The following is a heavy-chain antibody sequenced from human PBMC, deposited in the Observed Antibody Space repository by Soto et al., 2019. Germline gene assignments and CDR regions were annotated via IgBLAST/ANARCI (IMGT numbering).Heavy chain of an antibody. CDR1: GFSLSTSGMC. Sequence: SGPTLVNPTQTLTLTCTFSGFSLSTSGMCVSWIRQPPGKALEWLALIGWDDDKYYSTSLKTRLTISKDTSKNQVVLTMTNMDPADTATYYCAREYYYDSSGYSSPPGYFDYWGQGTLVTVSS. D-gene: IGHD3-22*01. CDR3: AREYYYDSSGYSSPPGYFDY. CDR2: IGWDDDK. V-gene: IGHV2-70*01. J-gene: IGHJ4*02.